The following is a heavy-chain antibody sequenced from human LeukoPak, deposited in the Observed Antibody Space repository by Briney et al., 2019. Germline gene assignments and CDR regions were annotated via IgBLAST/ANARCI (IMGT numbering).Heavy chain of an antibody. CDR1: GFTFTNYW. CDR2: IKQDGSEK. Sequence: GGSLRLSCAASGFTFTNYWMNWVRQAPGKGLEWVANIKQDGSEKNYVDSLKGRFTISRDNAKNTLYLQMNSLRAEDTAVYYCAVNMIMFGGAFDYWGQGTLVTVSS. J-gene: IGHJ4*02. CDR3: AVNMIMFGGAFDY. D-gene: IGHD3-16*01. V-gene: IGHV3-7*03.